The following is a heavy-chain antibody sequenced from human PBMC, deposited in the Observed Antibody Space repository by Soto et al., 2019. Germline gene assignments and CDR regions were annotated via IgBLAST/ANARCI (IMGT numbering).Heavy chain of an antibody. Sequence: QVQLVESGGGVVQPGRSLRLSCAASGFTFNNYGMHWVRQAPGKGLEWVATISNDGSDKYYADSVKGRLTISRDNSKNTVYLQMHSLRAEETAVYYYAKDQGIAASHGIDWGQGTMVTVSS. CDR3: AKDQGIAASHGID. CDR1: GFTFNNYG. J-gene: IGHJ3*01. D-gene: IGHD6-13*01. V-gene: IGHV3-30*18. CDR2: ISNDGSDK.